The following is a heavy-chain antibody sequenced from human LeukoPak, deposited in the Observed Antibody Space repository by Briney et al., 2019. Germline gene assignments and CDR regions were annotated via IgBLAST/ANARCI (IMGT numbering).Heavy chain of an antibody. CDR2: IWYDGSNK. CDR1: GFTLSSYG. D-gene: IGHD1-26*01. V-gene: IGHV3-33*01. J-gene: IGHJ3*02. Sequence: GRSLRLSCAASGFTLSSYGMHWVRQAPGKGLEWVAVIWYDGSNKYYADSVKGRFTISRDNSKNTLYLQMNSLRAEDTAVYYCARDQAGSYFDAAFDIWGQGTMVTVSS. CDR3: ARDQAGSYFDAAFDI.